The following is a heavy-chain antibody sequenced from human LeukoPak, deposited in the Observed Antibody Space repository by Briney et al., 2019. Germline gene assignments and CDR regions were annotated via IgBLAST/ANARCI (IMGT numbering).Heavy chain of an antibody. CDR2: ISYSGTT. D-gene: IGHD6-19*01. V-gene: IGHV4-59*08. CDR1: GGSISSYS. Sequence: PSETLSLTCAVSGGSISSYSWSWIRQPPGKGLEWIGYISYSGTTNYSPSLKSRVTISVDTSKKQFSLKLSSVTAADTAVYYCAKHNSGWYIDYWGQGTLVTVSS. J-gene: IGHJ4*02. CDR3: AKHNSGWYIDY.